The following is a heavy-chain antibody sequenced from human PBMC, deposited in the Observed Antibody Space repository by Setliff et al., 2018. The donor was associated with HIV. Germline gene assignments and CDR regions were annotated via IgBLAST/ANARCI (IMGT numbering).Heavy chain of an antibody. CDR2: INHRGDT. J-gene: IGHJ1*01. CDR3: ARAGYHGSISYWEYFHY. D-gene: IGHD3-22*01. V-gene: IGHV4-34*01. CDR1: GGSFSGYY. Sequence: KPSETLSLTCAVYGGSFSGYYWTWIRQPPGKGLEWIGDINHRGDTKYNPSLRSRVIISVDTSKNQFSLKLSSVTAADTAVYYCARAGYHGSISYWEYFHYWGQGTLVTVSS.